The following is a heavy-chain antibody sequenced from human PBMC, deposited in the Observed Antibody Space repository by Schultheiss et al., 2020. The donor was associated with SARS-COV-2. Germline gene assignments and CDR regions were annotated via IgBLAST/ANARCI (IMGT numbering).Heavy chain of an antibody. CDR1: GFTISSYG. CDR3: ARDTGAPFDY. CDR2: ISYDGSNK. D-gene: IGHD1-26*01. Sequence: GESLKISCAASGFTISSYGMHWVRQAPGKGLEWVAVISYDGSNKYYADSVKGRFTISRDNSKNTLYLQMNSLRAEDTAVYYCARDTGAPFDYWGQGTLVTVSS. V-gene: IGHV3-33*05. J-gene: IGHJ4*02.